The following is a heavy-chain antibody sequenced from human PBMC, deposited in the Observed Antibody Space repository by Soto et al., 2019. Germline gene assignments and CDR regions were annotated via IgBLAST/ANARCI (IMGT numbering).Heavy chain of an antibody. Sequence: SETLSLTCAVYGGSFSCYYWSWIRQPPGKGLEWIGEINHSGSTNYNPSLKSRVTISVDTSKNQFSLKLSSVTAADTAVYYCARGPLGYCSSTSCSPFDYWGQGTLVTVSS. CDR3: ARGPLGYCSSTSCSPFDY. J-gene: IGHJ4*02. D-gene: IGHD2-2*01. V-gene: IGHV4-34*01. CDR2: INHSGST. CDR1: GGSFSCYY.